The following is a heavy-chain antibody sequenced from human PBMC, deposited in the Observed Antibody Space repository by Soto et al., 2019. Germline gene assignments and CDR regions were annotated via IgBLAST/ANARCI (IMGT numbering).Heavy chain of an antibody. CDR3: AREYCSSTTCYEFDY. D-gene: IGHD2-2*01. Sequence: PVEYLQNRTKGAGYKITNYCIGCMRQNPGKGLEWKGIIYPGDSDTVYSPCFQGKVTISADKSINTAYLQWSSLKASDTSMYYCAREYCSSTTCYEFDYWGQGIQVTVPS. V-gene: IGHV5-51*01. CDR2: IYPGDSDT. J-gene: IGHJ4*02. CDR1: GYKITNYC.